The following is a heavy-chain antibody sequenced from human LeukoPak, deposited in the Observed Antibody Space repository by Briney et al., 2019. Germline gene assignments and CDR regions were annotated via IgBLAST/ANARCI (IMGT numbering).Heavy chain of an antibody. J-gene: IGHJ4*02. V-gene: IGHV3-30*18. D-gene: IGHD5-24*01. CDR3: AKSGYNGDYPDY. CDR1: GVTFSSYG. CDR2: ISYDGSNK. Sequence: GGSLRLSCAASGVTFSSYGMHWVRQARVKGLEWVAVISYDGSNKYYADSVKGRFTISRDNSKNTLYLQMNSLRAEDTAVYYCAKSGYNGDYPDYWGQGTLVTVSS.